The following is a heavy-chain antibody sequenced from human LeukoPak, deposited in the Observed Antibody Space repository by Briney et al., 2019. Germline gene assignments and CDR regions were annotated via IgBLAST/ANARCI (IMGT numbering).Heavy chain of an antibody. CDR1: GGSISSYY. J-gene: IGHJ3*02. Sequence: SETLSLTCTVSGGSISSYYWSWIRQPPGKGLEWIGYIYYSGSTNYNPSLKSRVTISVDTSKNQFSLKLSSVTAADTAVYYCARHSSPLWLSSFSAFDIWGQGTMVTVSS. CDR2: IYYSGST. D-gene: IGHD3-16*02. CDR3: ARHSSPLWLSSFSAFDI. V-gene: IGHV4-59*08.